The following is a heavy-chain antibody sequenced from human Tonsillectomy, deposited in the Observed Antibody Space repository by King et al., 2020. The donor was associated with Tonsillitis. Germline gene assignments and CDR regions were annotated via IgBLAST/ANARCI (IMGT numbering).Heavy chain of an antibody. CDR2: IKSKTDGGTT. J-gene: IGHJ3*02. D-gene: IGHD6-19*01. CDR1: GFTFSNAW. CDR3: TPDSEGSGWGLAFDI. V-gene: IGHV3-15*07. Sequence: VQLVESGGGLVKPGGSLRLSCAASGFTFSNAWMNWVRQAPGKGLEWVGRIKSKTDGGTTDYAAPVKGRFTISRDDSKNTLYLQMNSLKTEDTAVYYCTPDSEGSGWGLAFDIWGQGTMVTVSA.